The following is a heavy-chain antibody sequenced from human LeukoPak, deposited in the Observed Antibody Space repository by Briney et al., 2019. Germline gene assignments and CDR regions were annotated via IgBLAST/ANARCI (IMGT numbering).Heavy chain of an antibody. D-gene: IGHD5-12*01. CDR1: GFTFSNYT. J-gene: IGHJ4*02. CDR3: GPGIVATISSY. CDR2: ISRSSSAI. Sequence: GGSLRPSCAASGFTFSNYTMNWLRKAPGKGLEWVSYISRSSSAIYYADSVQGRLTTSRANATNSPSLQMNSLRDEYTAVNYCGPGIVATISSYWGQGTLVTVSS. V-gene: IGHV3-48*02.